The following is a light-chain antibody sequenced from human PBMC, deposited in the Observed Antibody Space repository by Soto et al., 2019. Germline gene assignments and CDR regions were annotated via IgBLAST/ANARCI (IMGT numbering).Light chain of an antibody. CDR1: QSINTW. CDR3: QQYNTYSRT. V-gene: IGKV1-5*03. J-gene: IGKJ2*02. CDR2: KAS. Sequence: DIQMTQSPSTLSASVGDRVTITCRASQSINTWLAWYQHKPGKAPKLLIYKASSLEGGVPSRFSGSGSGTAFTLTISSLQPDDFATSYCQQYNTYSRTFGQGTKVETK.